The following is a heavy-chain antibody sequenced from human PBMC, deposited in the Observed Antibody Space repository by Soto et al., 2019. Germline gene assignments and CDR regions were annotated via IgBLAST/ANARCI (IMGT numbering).Heavy chain of an antibody. CDR1: GGTFSSYA. CDR2: IIPIFGTA. V-gene: IGHV1-69*13. CDR3: ASACTNGVCYHFDY. D-gene: IGHD2-8*01. Sequence: GASVKVSCKASGGTFSSYAISWVRQAPGQGPEWMGGIIPIFGTANYAQKFQGRVTITADESTSTAYMELSSLRSEDTAVYYCASACTNGVCYHFDYWGQGTLVTVSS. J-gene: IGHJ4*02.